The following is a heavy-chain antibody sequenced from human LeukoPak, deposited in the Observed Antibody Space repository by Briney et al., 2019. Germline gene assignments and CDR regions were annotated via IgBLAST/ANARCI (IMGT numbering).Heavy chain of an antibody. J-gene: IGHJ1*01. CDR3: ARQGLNDSSDFWTFQH. V-gene: IGHV3-11*06. Sequence: GGSLRLSCAACEFIFSDYYMSWIRQTPAKGLEWLSYISSSSGYKNYADSLKGRFTISRDNAKNAVYLQMNSLRDHDTTVYYSARQGLNDSSDFWTFQHWGQGALVTVSS. D-gene: IGHD3/OR15-3a*01. CDR1: EFIFSDYY. CDR2: ISSSSGYK.